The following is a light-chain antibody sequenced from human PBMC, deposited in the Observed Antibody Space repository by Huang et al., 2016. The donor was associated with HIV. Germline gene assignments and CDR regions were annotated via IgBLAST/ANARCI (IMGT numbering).Light chain of an antibody. J-gene: IGKJ1*01. CDR2: KAS. V-gene: IGKV1-5*03. Sequence: DIQMTQSPSTLSASVGDRVTITCRASKSISSWLAWYQQKPGKAPKLLIYKASSLESGVPSRFSGSGSGTAFTLTISSLQPDDFATYYCQQYNSYSRTFGQGTKVEIK. CDR3: QQYNSYSRT. CDR1: KSISSW.